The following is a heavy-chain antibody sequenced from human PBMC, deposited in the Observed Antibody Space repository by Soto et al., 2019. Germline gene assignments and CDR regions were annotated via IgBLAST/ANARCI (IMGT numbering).Heavy chain of an antibody. CDR2: IRNKANTYTP. CDR1: GFTFSDHY. CDR3: AGGVGGTSGHYYFDY. D-gene: IGHD1-26*01. Sequence: EVQLVESGGGLVQPGGSLRLSCAASGFTFSDHYMDWVRQAPGKGLEWIGRIRNKANTYTPEDAASVQGRFTISRDDSKSSLYLQMNSLKTEDTAVYYCAGGVGGTSGHYYFDYWGQGTLVTVSS. J-gene: IGHJ4*02. V-gene: IGHV3-72*01.